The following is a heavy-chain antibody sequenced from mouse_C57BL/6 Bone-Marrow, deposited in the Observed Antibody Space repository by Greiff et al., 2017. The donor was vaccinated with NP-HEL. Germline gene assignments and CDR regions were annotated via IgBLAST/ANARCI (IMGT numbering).Heavy chain of an antibody. V-gene: IGHV1-15*01. J-gene: IGHJ2*01. CDR2: IDPEPGGT. D-gene: IGHD1-1*01. CDR1: GYTFTDYE. CDR3: TRRDYYGSSLDY. Sequence: QVQLQQSGAELVRPGASVTLSCKASGYTFTDYEMHWVKQTPVHGLEWIGAIDPEPGGTAYNQKFKGKAILTADKSSSTAYMELRSLTSEDSAVYYCTRRDYYGSSLDYWGQGTTLTVSS.